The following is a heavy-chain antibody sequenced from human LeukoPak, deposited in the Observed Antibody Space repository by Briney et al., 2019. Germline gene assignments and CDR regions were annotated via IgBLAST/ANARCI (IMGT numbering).Heavy chain of an antibody. D-gene: IGHD1-26*01. J-gene: IGHJ4*02. CDR2: IWYDGSNK. CDR1: GFTFSSYG. V-gene: IGHV3-33*01. CDR3: ARGGSYSFLDY. Sequence: PGGSLRLSCAASGFTFSSYGMHWVRQAPGKGLEWVAVIWYDGSNKYYADSVKGRFTISRDTSKNTLYLQMNSLRAEDTAVYYCARGGSYSFLDYWGQGTLVTVSS.